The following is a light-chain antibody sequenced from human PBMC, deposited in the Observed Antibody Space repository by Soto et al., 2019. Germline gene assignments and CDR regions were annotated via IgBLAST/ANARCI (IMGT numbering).Light chain of an antibody. CDR1: QSVSSY. CDR2: EAS. CDR3: QHRNNWLWT. J-gene: IGKJ1*01. V-gene: IGKV3-11*01. Sequence: EIVLTQSPATLSLSPGERATLSCRASQSVSSYLAWYQQKPGQAPRLLIHEASNRATGIPARFSGSGSGTDFTLTISSPEPEDFAVYYCQHRNNWLWTFGQGTKVEIK.